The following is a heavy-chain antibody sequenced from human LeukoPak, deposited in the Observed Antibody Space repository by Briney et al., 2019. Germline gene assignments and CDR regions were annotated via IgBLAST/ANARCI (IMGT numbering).Heavy chain of an antibody. CDR1: GYTFTSYG. CDR3: ARDGLGDYYDSSGYSPLD. Sequence: ASVKVSCKASGYTFTSYGISWVRQAPGQGLEWMGWISAYNGNTNYAQKLQGRVTMTTDTSTSTAYMELRSLRSDDTAVYYCARDGLGDYYDSSGYSPLDWGQGTLVTVSS. J-gene: IGHJ4*02. V-gene: IGHV1-18*01. CDR2: ISAYNGNT. D-gene: IGHD3-22*01.